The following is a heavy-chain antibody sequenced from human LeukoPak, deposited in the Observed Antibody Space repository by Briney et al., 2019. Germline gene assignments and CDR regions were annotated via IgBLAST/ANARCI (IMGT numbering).Heavy chain of an antibody. V-gene: IGHV4-34*01. CDR2: INHSGST. J-gene: IGHJ4*02. CDR3: ARGHYDSSGQSDY. Sequence: PSETLSLTCAVYGGSFSGYYWSWIRQPPGKGLEWIGEINHSGSTNYNPSLKSRVTISVDTSKNQFSLKLSSVTAADTAVYYCARGHYDSSGQSDYWGQGTLVTVSS. CDR1: GGSFSGYY. D-gene: IGHD3-22*01.